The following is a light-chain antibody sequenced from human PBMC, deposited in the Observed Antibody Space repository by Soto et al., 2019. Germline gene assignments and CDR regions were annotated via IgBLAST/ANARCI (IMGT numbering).Light chain of an antibody. CDR3: QQRSSWPPIT. J-gene: IGKJ5*01. CDR2: DAS. V-gene: IGKV3-11*01. Sequence: EVVMTQSPATLSLSPGERATLSCRASQCVSNYLAWYQQKPGQAPRLLIYDASSRATGIPDRFSGSGCGKDFSLTISSLEPEDFAVYYCQQRSSWPPITFGQGTRLEIK. CDR1: QCVSNY.